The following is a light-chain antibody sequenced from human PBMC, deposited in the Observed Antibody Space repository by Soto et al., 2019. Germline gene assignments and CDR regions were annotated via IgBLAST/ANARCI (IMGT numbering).Light chain of an antibody. V-gene: IGKV3-20*01. CDR2: GAS. J-gene: IGKJ1*01. Sequence: EVVMTQSPATLSVSPGERATLFCWASQTVSSVHLAWYQHKPGQAPRLLIYGASRRATGVPDRFSGSGSGTDFTLTISRLEPEDFAVYYCQQYDNSLWTFGQGTKVEVK. CDR1: QTVSSVH. CDR3: QQYDNSLWT.